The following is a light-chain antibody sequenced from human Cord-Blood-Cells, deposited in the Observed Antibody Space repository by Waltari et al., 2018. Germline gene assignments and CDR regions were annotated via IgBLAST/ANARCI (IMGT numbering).Light chain of an antibody. CDR3: QQRSNWPRT. CDR2: DAS. Sequence: EILLTPAPPTLSFSPGERATLSCRASQCVSSYLAWYQQKPGQAPRPLIYDASNRATGIPARFSGSGSGTDFTLNISSLEPEDFAVYYCQQRSNWPRTFGQGTKLEIK. V-gene: IGKV3-11*01. CDR1: QCVSSY. J-gene: IGKJ2*01.